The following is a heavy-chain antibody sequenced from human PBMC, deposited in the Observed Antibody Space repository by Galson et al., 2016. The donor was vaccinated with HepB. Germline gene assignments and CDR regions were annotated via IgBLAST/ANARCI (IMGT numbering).Heavy chain of an antibody. CDR3: ARDVLGGGEDFGGRGHYYYYYGMDV. Sequence: SLRLSCAASGFTFSHFGMHWVRQAPGKGLEWLAVVWYDGSNEYYADSVRGRFTISRDNSKNTLYLQTTSLRVEDTAVYYCARDVLGGGEDFGGRGHYYYYYGMDVWGTGTTVTVSS. V-gene: IGHV3-33*01. CDR1: GFTFSHFG. CDR2: VWYDGSNE. J-gene: IGHJ6*04. D-gene: IGHD3-16*01.